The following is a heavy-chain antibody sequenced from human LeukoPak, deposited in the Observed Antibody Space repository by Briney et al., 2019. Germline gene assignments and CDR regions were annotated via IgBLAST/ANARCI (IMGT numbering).Heavy chain of an antibody. J-gene: IGHJ4*02. CDR2: INPSGGSI. CDR3: ARDPPGIAAAGSEGDY. Sequence: ASVKVSCKASGYTFTSYYMYWVRQALGQGLEWMGIINPSGGSIRYAQKFQGRVTMTRDTSTSTVYMELSSLRSEDTAVYYCARDPPGIAAAGSEGDYWGQGTLVTVSS. CDR1: GYTFTSYY. V-gene: IGHV1-46*01. D-gene: IGHD6-13*01.